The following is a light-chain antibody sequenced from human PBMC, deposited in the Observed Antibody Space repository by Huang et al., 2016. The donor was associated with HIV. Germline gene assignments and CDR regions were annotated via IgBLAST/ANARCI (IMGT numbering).Light chain of an antibody. CDR3: MQARQTPIT. V-gene: IGKV2-28*01. CDR1: QSLLHSNGYNY. CDR2: FGS. J-gene: IGKJ5*01. Sequence: DIVMTQSPLSLPVTPGEPASISCRSSQSLLHSNGYNYFDWYLQKPGQSPQLLIYFGSNRASGVPDRFSGSGSGTDFTLKITRVEAEDVGVYYCMQARQTPITFGQGTRLEIK.